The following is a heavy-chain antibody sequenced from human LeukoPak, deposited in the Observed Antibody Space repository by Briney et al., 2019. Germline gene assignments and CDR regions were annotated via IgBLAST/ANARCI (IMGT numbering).Heavy chain of an antibody. D-gene: IGHD3-22*01. Sequence: ASVKVSCKASGYTFTGYYMHRVRQAPGQGLEWMGRINPNSGGTNYAQKFQGRVTMTRDTSISTAYMELSRLRSDDTAVCYCASFWSPYYDSSNWGQGTLVTVSS. CDR2: INPNSGGT. CDR1: GYTFTGYY. CDR3: ASFWSPYYDSSN. J-gene: IGHJ4*02. V-gene: IGHV1-2*06.